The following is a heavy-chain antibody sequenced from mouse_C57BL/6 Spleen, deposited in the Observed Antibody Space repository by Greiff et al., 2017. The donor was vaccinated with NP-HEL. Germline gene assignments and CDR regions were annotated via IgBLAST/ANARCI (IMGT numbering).Heavy chain of an antibody. CDR3: ARERELGRFDY. Sequence: EVKLMESGAELVKPGASVKLSCTASGFNIKDYYMHWVKQRTEQGLEWIGRIDPEDGETKYAPKFQGKATITEDTSSNTAYLQLSSLTSEDTAVYYCARERELGRFDYWGQGTTLTVSS. CDR2: IDPEDGET. J-gene: IGHJ2*01. CDR1: GFNIKDYY. V-gene: IGHV14-2*01. D-gene: IGHD4-1*01.